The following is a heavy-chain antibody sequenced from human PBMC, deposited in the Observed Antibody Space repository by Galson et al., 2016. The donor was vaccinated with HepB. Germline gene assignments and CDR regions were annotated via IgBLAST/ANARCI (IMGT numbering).Heavy chain of an antibody. CDR3: AGLSRGSSGDYPADH. D-gene: IGHD7-27*01. Sequence: SETLSLTCGVSNASIRGANWLGWVRQPPGRGLEWIGETHHRGGTRYNPSLESRVTISIDESKNQFSLELESVTAADTAIYFCAGLSRGSSGDYPADHWGQGTLVAVSS. CDR1: NASIRGANW. J-gene: IGHJ4*02. V-gene: IGHV4-4*02. CDR2: THHRGGT.